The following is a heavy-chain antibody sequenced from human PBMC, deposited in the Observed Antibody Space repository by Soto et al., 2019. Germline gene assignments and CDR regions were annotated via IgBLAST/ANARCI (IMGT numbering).Heavy chain of an antibody. Sequence: GASVKGSCKASGYTFPSYGISWVRQAPGQGLEWMGWISAYNGNTNYAQKLQGRVTMTTDTSTSTAYMELRSLRSDDTAVYYCARVRYYYDSSCYFNDCDVHAICGQGTMVLVS. CDR3: ARVRYYYDSSCYFNDCDVHAI. CDR1: GYTFPSYG. CDR2: ISAYNGNT. D-gene: IGHD3-22*01. J-gene: IGHJ3*02. V-gene: IGHV1-18*01.